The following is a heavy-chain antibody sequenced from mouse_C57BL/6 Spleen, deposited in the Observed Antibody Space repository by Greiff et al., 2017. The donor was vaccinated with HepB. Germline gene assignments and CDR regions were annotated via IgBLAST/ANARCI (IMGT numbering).Heavy chain of an antibody. CDR3: ARQRAPVVERGYAMDY. Sequence: VKLEESGPGLVAPSQSLSITCTVSGFSLTSYGVHWVRQPPGKGLEWLVVIWSDGSTTYNSALKSRLSISKDNSKSQVFLKMNSLQTDDTAMYYCARQRAPVVERGYAMDYWGQGTSVTVSS. J-gene: IGHJ4*01. CDR1: GFSLTSYG. CDR2: IWSDGST. V-gene: IGHV2-6-1*01. D-gene: IGHD1-1*01.